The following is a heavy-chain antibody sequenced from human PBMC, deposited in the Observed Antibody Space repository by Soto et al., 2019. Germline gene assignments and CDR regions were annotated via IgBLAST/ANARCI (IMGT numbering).Heavy chain of an antibody. D-gene: IGHD3-10*01. CDR3: ARSRNSAVADSFDF. V-gene: IGHV3-30*04. CDR2: ISRDGSNK. Sequence: QVQVVESGGGVVQPGRSLRLSCAASGFTFSGYAIHWVRQAPGKGLEWVAVISRDGSNKYYVDSVKGRFTISRDNSKNTLYLQMNSLRDEDTAVYYCARSRNSAVADSFDFWGQGTLVTVSS. J-gene: IGHJ4*02. CDR1: GFTFSGYA.